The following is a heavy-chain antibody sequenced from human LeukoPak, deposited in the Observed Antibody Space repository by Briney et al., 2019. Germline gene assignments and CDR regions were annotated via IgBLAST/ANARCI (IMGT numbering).Heavy chain of an antibody. D-gene: IGHD6-25*01. CDR3: AASHLWQRLPVGYFQH. V-gene: IGHV3-7*01. Sequence: GGSLRLSCAASGFTFSSYWMSWVRQAPGKGLEWVANIKQDGSEKYYVDSVKGRFTISRDNAKNSLDLQMNSLRAEDTAVYYCAASHLWQRLPVGYFQHWGQGTLVTVSS. CDR2: IKQDGSEK. J-gene: IGHJ1*01. CDR1: GFTFSSYW.